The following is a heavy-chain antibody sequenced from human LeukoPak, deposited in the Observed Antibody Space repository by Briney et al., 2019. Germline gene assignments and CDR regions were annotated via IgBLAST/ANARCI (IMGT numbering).Heavy chain of an antibody. CDR3: AKGYDILTGLDY. D-gene: IGHD3-9*01. CDR2: ISGSGGST. CDR1: GFTFSSYS. V-gene: IGHV3-23*01. Sequence: QPGGSLRLSCAASGFTFSSYSMSWVRQAPGKGLEWVSAISGSGGSTYYADSVKGRFTISRDNSKNTLYLQMNSLRAEDTAVYYCAKGYDILTGLDYWGQGTLVTVSS. J-gene: IGHJ4*02.